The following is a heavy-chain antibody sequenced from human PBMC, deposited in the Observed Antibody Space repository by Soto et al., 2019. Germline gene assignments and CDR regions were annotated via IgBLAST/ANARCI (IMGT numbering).Heavy chain of an antibody. J-gene: IGHJ6*02. CDR1: CGVFSRYA. CDR3: AVKRGVLRVLEWLLPQGMDV. Sequence: SSVKDSSEDTCGVFSRYAISWVRQAPGQGLAWMGGSIPIFGTANYAQKFQGRVTITADESTSTAYMELSSLRSEDTAVYYCAVKRGVLRVLEWLLPQGMDVWGQGTTVTVSS. D-gene: IGHD3-3*01. V-gene: IGHV1-69*13. CDR2: SIPIFGTA.